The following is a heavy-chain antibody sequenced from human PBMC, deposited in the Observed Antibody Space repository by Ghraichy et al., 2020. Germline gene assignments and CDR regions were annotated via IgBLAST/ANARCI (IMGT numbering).Heavy chain of an antibody. D-gene: IGHD6-6*01. J-gene: IGHJ2*01. Sequence: SETLSLTCAVYGGSFSGYYWSWIRQPPGKGLEWIGEINHSGSTNYNPSLKSRVTISVDTSKNQFSLKLSSVTAADTAVYYCARRGRIAALRSAPVDWYFDLWGRGTLVTVSS. CDR1: GGSFSGYY. V-gene: IGHV4-34*01. CDR3: ARRGRIAALRSAPVDWYFDL. CDR2: INHSGST.